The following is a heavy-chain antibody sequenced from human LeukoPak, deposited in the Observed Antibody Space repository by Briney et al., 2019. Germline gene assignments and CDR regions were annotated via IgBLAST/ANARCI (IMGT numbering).Heavy chain of an antibody. J-gene: IGHJ6*02. CDR1: GFIIDDYD. CDR2: IKYNGDSA. D-gene: IGHD4-17*01. CDR3: ARDNGDYFSAGYYYGMDV. Sequence: GGSLRLSCAASGFIIDDYDMNWVRQIPGKGLEWVSRIKYNGDSAAYADSVEGRFTVSRDNAKSSLYLQMNSLRVEGTAVYYCARDNGDYFSAGYYYGMDVWGQGTTVTVSS. V-gene: IGHV3-20*04.